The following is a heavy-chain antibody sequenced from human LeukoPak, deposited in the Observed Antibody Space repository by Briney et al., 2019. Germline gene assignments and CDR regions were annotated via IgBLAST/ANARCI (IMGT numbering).Heavy chain of an antibody. CDR2: ISGSGGST. Sequence: GGSLRLSCAASGFTFSSYSMTWVRQAPGKGLEWVSAISGSGGSTYYADSVKGRFTISRDNSKNTLYLQMNSLRAEDTAVYYCAKGPVEMATIDAFDIWGQGTMVTVSS. D-gene: IGHD5-24*01. V-gene: IGHV3-23*01. J-gene: IGHJ3*02. CDR1: GFTFSSYS. CDR3: AKGPVEMATIDAFDI.